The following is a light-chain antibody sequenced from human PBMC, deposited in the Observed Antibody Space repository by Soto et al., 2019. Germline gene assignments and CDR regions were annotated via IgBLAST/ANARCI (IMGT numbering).Light chain of an antibody. Sequence: EIVLTQSPGTLSLSPGESATLSCRASQSVSSSNLAWYQQKHGQAHRLLIYGASTRATGIPARFSGSGSGTDLTLTISSLQPEDFETYDCLQDYNYPLTFGGGTKVDIK. CDR1: QSVSSSN. V-gene: IGKV3D-7*01. CDR3: LQDYNYPLT. J-gene: IGKJ4*01. CDR2: GAS.